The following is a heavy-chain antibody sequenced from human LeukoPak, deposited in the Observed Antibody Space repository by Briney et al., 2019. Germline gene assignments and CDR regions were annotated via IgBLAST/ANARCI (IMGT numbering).Heavy chain of an antibody. CDR2: IRSKANNYAT. J-gene: IGHJ4*02. CDR3: TTIDEVNQKLDY. CDR1: GFTFSGSA. V-gene: IGHV3-73*01. D-gene: IGHD2/OR15-2a*01. Sequence: PGGSLRLSCAASGFTFSGSAIHWVRQASGKGLEWVGRIRSKANNYATQYAESVKGRFTISRDDSKNTAYLQMNSLKADDTALYYCTTIDEVNQKLDYWGQGTLVTVSS.